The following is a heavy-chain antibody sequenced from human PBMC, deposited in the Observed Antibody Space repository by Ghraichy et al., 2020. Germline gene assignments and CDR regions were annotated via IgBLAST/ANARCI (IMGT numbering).Heavy chain of an antibody. D-gene: IGHD3-10*01. CDR3: ARWDYYGSGGFDP. Sequence: ESLNISCTVSGGSISSSSYYWGWIRQPPGKGLEWIGSIYYSGSTYYNPSLKSLVTISVDTSKNQFSLKLSSVTAADTAVYYCARWDYYGSGGFDPWGHGTLVTVSS. CDR1: GGSISSSSYY. J-gene: IGHJ5*02. V-gene: IGHV4-39*01. CDR2: IYYSGST.